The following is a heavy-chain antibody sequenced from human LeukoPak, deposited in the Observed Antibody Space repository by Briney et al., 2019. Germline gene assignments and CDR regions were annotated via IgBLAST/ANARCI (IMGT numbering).Heavy chain of an antibody. CDR1: GGSISSYY. D-gene: IGHD3-3*01. Sequence: SETLSLTRTVSGGSISSYYWSWIRQPAGKGLEWIGRIYTSGSTNYNPSLKSRVTMSVDTSKNQFSLRLSSVTAADTAVYYCAREGNYDFWSGYPFTGFDYWGQGTLVTVSS. J-gene: IGHJ4*02. CDR3: AREGNYDFWSGYPFTGFDY. V-gene: IGHV4-4*07. CDR2: IYTSGST.